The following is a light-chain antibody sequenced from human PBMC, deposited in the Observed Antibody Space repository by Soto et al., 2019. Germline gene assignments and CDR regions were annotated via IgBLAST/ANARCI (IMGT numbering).Light chain of an antibody. V-gene: IGKV1-5*01. CDR2: DAS. CDR3: QQYNSYST. J-gene: IGKJ1*01. CDR1: QSISSW. Sequence: DIQMTQSPSTLSASVGDRVTITCRASQSISSWLAWYQQKPGKAPKLLIYDASSLESGVPSRLSGSGSRTEFTLTISSLQPDDFATYYCQQYNSYSTFGQGTKVEIK.